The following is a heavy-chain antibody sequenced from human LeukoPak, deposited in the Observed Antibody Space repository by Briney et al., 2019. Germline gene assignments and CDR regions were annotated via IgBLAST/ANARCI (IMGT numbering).Heavy chain of an antibody. CDR1: GFTFSSYA. V-gene: IGHV3-23*01. Sequence: GGSLRLSCAASGFTFSSYAMSWVRRAPGKGLEWVSAISGSGGSTYYADSVKGRFTIARDNSKNTLYLQMNSLRAEDTAVYYCAKSLAYDFWSGYLDYWGQGTLVTVSS. CDR2: ISGSGGST. J-gene: IGHJ4*02. D-gene: IGHD3-3*01. CDR3: AKSLAYDFWSGYLDY.